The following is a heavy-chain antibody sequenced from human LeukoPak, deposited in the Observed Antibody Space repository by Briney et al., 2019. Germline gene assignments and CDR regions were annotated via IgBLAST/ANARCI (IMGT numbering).Heavy chain of an antibody. CDR3: ARAYYDFWSGYYNDY. Sequence: ASVKVSCKASGYTFTGYYMHWVRQAPGQGLEWMGWINPNSGGTNYAQKFQGRVTMTRDTSISTAYMELSRLRSDDTAVYCCARAYYDFWSGYYNDYWGQGTLVTVSS. D-gene: IGHD3-3*01. CDR1: GYTFTGYY. V-gene: IGHV1-2*02. J-gene: IGHJ4*02. CDR2: INPNSGGT.